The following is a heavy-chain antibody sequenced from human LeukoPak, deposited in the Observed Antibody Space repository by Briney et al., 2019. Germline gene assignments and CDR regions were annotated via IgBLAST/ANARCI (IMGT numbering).Heavy chain of an antibody. Sequence: PSETLSLTCTVSGSSISNYYWSWVRQPPGKGLEWIGYIYYSGSTTYNPSLKSRVTISVDTSKNQFSLKLNAVTAADTAVYYCARRTYFDLWGRGTLVTVSS. CDR2: IYYSGST. V-gene: IGHV4-59*08. CDR1: GSSISNYY. CDR3: ARRTYFDL. J-gene: IGHJ2*01.